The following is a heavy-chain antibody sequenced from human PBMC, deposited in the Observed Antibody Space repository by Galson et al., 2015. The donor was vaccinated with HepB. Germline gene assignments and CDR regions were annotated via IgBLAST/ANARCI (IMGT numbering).Heavy chain of an antibody. CDR2: IDGSGDRT. J-gene: IGHJ5*02. Sequence: SLRLSCAASGFTFRIYGMSWVRQAPGKGLEWVSGIDGSGDRTEYADPVQGRFIVSRDNSKNTLYLQISGLGVEDTAKYYCVKDVGRDLFGPGAWGQGTLVTVSS. CDR3: VKDVGRDLFGPGA. D-gene: IGHD3-10*01. V-gene: IGHV3-23*01. CDR1: GFTFRIYG.